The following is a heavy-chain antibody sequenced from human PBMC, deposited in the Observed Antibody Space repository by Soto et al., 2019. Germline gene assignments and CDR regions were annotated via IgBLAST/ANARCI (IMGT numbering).Heavy chain of an antibody. D-gene: IGHD3-9*01. CDR1: GGSVSSGGYY. J-gene: IGHJ5*02. V-gene: IGHV4-31*03. CDR2: IFPGGNS. Sequence: QVQLQESGPGLVKPSQTLSLTCTVSGGSVSSGGYYWSWLRQPPGQGLEWIGYIFPGGNSYYYVSFESRATISVDRSKNRFSLRLDSVTAADTAVYFCARGRSAGYYKRNWFDPWGQGTLVTVSS. CDR3: ARGRSAGYYKRNWFDP.